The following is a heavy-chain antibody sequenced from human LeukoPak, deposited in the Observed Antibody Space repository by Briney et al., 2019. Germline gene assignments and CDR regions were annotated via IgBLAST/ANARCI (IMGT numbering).Heavy chain of an antibody. Sequence: GRSLRLSCAASGFTFDDYAMHWVRQAPGKGLEWVAFTRYDGSNKYHADSVEGRFTISRDNSKNTLYLQMNSLRTEDTAVYYCAKEGESTVTTLGDAFDIWGQGTMVTVSS. J-gene: IGHJ3*02. D-gene: IGHD4-11*01. CDR3: AKEGESTVTTLGDAFDI. CDR2: TRYDGSNK. CDR1: GFTFDDYA. V-gene: IGHV3-30*02.